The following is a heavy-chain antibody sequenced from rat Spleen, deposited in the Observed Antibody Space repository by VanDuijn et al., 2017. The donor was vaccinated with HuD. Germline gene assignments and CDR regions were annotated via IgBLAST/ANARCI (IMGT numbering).Heavy chain of an antibody. CDR1: GFSFRDFA. J-gene: IGHJ2*01. CDR3: TRGTYYRH. Sequence: EVQLVESGGGLVQPGRSLKVSCAASGFSFRDFAMAWVRMPPKKGLEWVATIIYDGSKTYYRDSVKGRFTISRDNALSTLYLQMDSLRSEDTATYYCTRGTYYRHWGQGVMVTVSS. CDR2: IIYDGSKT. V-gene: IGHV5-17*01. D-gene: IGHD1-9*01.